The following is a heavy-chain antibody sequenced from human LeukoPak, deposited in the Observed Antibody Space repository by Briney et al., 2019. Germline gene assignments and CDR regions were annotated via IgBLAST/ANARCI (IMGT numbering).Heavy chain of an antibody. D-gene: IGHD2/OR15-2a*01. CDR1: GFTISYYS. J-gene: IGHJ4*02. CDR3: VSFYETY. CDR2: ISSSGSTI. V-gene: IGHV3-48*04. Sequence: GGSLRLSCAASGFTISYYSMNWVRQAPGKGLEWVSYISSSGSTIYYADSVKGRFTISKDNAKNTVYLQMNSLRAEDTAVYYCVSFYETYWGRGTLVTVSS.